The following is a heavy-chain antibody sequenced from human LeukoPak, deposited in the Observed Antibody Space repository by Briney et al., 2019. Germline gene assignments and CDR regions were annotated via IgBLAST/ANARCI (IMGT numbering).Heavy chain of an antibody. D-gene: IGHD6-19*01. V-gene: IGHV1-18*01. J-gene: IGHJ4*02. CDR3: ARADIRAIASSGWYGFDY. Sequence: ASVKVSCRASVYTFTSYGISWVRQAPGQGLEWMGWISGYNGNTNYAQKLQGRVTMTPDTSTSTAYMELKSVRSDDTAVYYCARADIRAIASSGWYGFDYWGQGTLVTVSS. CDR1: VYTFTSYG. CDR2: ISGYNGNT.